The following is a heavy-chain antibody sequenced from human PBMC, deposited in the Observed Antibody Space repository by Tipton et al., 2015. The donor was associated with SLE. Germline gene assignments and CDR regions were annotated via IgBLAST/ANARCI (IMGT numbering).Heavy chain of an antibody. D-gene: IGHD2-21*02. V-gene: IGHV4-30-4*01. CDR3: ARDPPYCGGDCPLDY. J-gene: IGHJ4*02. CDR2: IFFSGIT. CDR1: GGSISSGDYY. Sequence: TLSLTCTVSGGSISSGDYYWSWIRQPPGKGLEWIGYIFFSGITHYNPSLKSRLSISVDTSKNQFSLKLSSVTAADTAVYYCARDPPYCGGDCPLDYWGQGTLVTVSS.